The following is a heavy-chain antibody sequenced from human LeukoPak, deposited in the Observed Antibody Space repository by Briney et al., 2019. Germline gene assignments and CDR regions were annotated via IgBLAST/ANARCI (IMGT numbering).Heavy chain of an antibody. V-gene: IGHV3-7*03. CDR2: INHNGNVN. CDR1: GFTFSSYW. J-gene: IGHJ4*02. Sequence: GGSLRLSCAASGFTFSSYWMNWARQAPGKGLEWVASINHNGNVNYYVDSVKGRFTISRDNAKDSLYLQMNSLRAEDTAVYYCARDLYYYDSSGPLDYWGQGTLVTVSS. D-gene: IGHD3-22*01. CDR3: ARDLYYYDSSGPLDY.